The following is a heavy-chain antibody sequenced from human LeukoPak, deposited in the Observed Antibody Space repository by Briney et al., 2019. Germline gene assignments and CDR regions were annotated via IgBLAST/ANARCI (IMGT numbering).Heavy chain of an antibody. CDR1: GYTLTSYA. D-gene: IGHD6-13*01. V-gene: IGHV7-4-1*02. CDR3: AIQAAAGLYYFDY. Sequence: GASVKVSCKASGYTLTSYAMNWVRQAPGQGLEWMGWINTNTGNPTYAQGFTGRFVFSLDTSVSTAYLQISSLKAEDTAVYYCAIQAAAGLYYFDYWGQGTLVTVSS. CDR2: INTNTGNP. J-gene: IGHJ4*02.